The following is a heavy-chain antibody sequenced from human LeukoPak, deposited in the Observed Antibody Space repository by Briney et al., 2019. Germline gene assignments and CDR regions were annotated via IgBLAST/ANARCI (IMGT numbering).Heavy chain of an antibody. CDR1: NGSISRYY. CDR3: ASVRGYSSGWYASGFDP. V-gene: IGHV4-59*12. J-gene: IGHJ5*02. CDR2: IYYSGST. Sequence: SETLSLTCTVSNGSISRYYWSWIRQPPGKRLEWIGSIYYSGSTNYNPSLKSRVTISLDTSKNQFSLKLTSVTAADTAVYYCASVRGYSSGWYASGFDPWGQGTLVTVSS. D-gene: IGHD6-19*01.